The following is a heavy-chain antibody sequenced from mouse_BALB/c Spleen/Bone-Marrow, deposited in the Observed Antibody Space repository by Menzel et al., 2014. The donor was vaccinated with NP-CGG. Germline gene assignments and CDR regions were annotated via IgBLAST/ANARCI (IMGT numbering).Heavy chain of an antibody. Sequence: QVQLQQSGAEVVKPGASVKVSRKASGYTFTNYWMQWVKQRPGQGLEWIGEIEPSDSYTNYNQDFKGKATLTVDKSSSTAYMQFSSLTSEDSAVYYCARGRTTVVSDYWGQGTSLTVSS. CDR1: GYTFTNYW. D-gene: IGHD1-1*01. CDR3: ARGRTTVVSDY. CDR2: IEPSDSYT. J-gene: IGHJ2*02. V-gene: IGHV1-69*02.